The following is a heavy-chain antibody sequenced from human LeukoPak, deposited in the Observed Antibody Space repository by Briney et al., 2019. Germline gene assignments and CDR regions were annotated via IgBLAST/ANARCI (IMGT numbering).Heavy chain of an antibody. CDR3: ARHRTIGPLGDYYYYYYMDV. Sequence: ASVKVSCKASGGTFSSYAISWVRQAPGQGLEWMGWINPNSGGTNYAQKFQGRVTMTRDTSISTAYMELSRLRSDDTAVYYCARHRTIGPLGDYYYYYYMDVWGKGTTVTVSS. J-gene: IGHJ6*03. D-gene: IGHD2-21*02. V-gene: IGHV1-2*02. CDR1: GGTFSSYA. CDR2: INPNSGGT.